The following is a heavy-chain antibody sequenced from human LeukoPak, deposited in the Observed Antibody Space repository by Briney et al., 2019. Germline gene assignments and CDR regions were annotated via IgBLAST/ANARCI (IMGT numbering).Heavy chain of an antibody. V-gene: IGHV1-46*01. CDR2: INPSGGSI. Sequence: ASVKVSCKASGDTFSSCYMHWVRQAPGQGLEWMGIINPSGGSISYAQKFQGRVTMTRDMSTSTVYMELSSLRSEDTAVYYCARGRHYYESSDYYYEGDGFDVWGQGTMVTVSS. CDR3: ARGRHYYESSDYYYEGDGFDV. J-gene: IGHJ3*01. CDR1: GDTFSSCY. D-gene: IGHD3-22*01.